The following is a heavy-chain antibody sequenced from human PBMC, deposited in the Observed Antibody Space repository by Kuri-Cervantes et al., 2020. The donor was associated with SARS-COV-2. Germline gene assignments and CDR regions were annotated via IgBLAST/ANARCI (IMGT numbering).Heavy chain of an antibody. CDR1: GFSFSDYY. CDR2: ISSSDESR. J-gene: IGHJ5*02. V-gene: IGHV3-11*04. D-gene: IGHD3-3*01. CDR3: ARVMKDYDFWSGYSEYQNWFDP. Sequence: GESLKISCAASGFSFSDYYMSWIRQAPGKGLEWVSCISSSDESRHYADSVKGRFTISRDNTKKSLYLQMNSLRAEDTAVYYCARVMKDYDFWSGYSEYQNWFDPRGQGTLVTVSS.